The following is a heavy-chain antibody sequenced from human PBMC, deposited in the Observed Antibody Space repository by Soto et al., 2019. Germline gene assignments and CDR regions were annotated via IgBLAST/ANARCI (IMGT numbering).Heavy chain of an antibody. CDR2: IYYSGST. D-gene: IGHD5-18*01. V-gene: IGHV4-30-4*01. J-gene: IGHJ4*02. CDR3: ARDSPDTAMGY. Sequence: QVQLQESGPGLVKPSQTLSLTCTVSGGSISSGDYYWSWIRQPPGKGLEWIGYIYYSGSTYYNPTLKSRVTISVDASKHQFSLKLSSVTAADTAVYYCARDSPDTAMGYWGQVTLVTVSS. CDR1: GGSISSGDYY.